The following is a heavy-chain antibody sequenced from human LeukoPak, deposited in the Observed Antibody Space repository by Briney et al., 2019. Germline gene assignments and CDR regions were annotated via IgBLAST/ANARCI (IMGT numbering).Heavy chain of an antibody. V-gene: IGHV5-51*01. CDR2: IDPGDSHA. J-gene: IGHJ4*02. D-gene: IGHD6-13*01. Sequence: GESLKISCKGSGYNFSNYGIGWVRQMPGKGLEWMGLIDPGDSHAIYSPSFQGQVTISADKSISAVYLQWSSLKASDTAMYYCARHGVGAGLAAAYIWGQGTLLTVSS. CDR3: ARHGVGAGLAAAYI. CDR1: GYNFSNYG.